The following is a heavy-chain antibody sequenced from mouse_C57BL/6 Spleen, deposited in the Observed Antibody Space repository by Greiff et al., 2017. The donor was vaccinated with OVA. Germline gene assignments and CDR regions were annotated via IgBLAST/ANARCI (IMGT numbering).Heavy chain of an antibody. D-gene: IGHD2-1*01. V-gene: IGHV1-4*01. CDR1: GYTFTSYT. CDR3: AREESGNLAWFAY. CDR2: INPSSGYT. J-gene: IGHJ3*01. Sequence: VKLQESGAELARPGASVKMSCKASGYTFTSYTMHWVKQRPGQGLEWIGYINPSSGYTKYNQKFKDKATLTADKSSSTANMQLSSLTSEDSAVYDCAREESGNLAWFAYWGQGTLVTVSA.